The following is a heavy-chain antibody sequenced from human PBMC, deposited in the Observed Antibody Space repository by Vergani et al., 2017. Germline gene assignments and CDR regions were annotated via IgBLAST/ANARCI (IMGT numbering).Heavy chain of an antibody. CDR2: IYVSGIT. CDR3: ARDNKQLRPRAFYL. J-gene: IGHJ3*01. CDR1: GFGFKNFA. Sequence: HVSLVESGGGVVQPGRSLTLPCSASGFGFKNFAMHWVRQAPGKGLEWIGRIYVSGITDYNSSLQSRVSMSVDTSKNQFSLTLTSVTAADTAVYYCARDNKQLRPRAFYLWGQGTMVTVSS. V-gene: IGHV4-4*07. D-gene: IGHD4-23*01.